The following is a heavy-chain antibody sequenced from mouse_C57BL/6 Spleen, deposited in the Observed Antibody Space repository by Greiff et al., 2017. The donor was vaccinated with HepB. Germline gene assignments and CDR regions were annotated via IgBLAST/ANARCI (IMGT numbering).Heavy chain of an antibody. D-gene: IGHD1-1*01. CDR1: GYTFTSYW. V-gene: IGHV1-7*01. J-gene: IGHJ4*01. CDR2: INPSSGYT. CDR3: ASSYYYGSSHYYAMDY. Sequence: QVQLQQSGAELAKPGASVKLSCKASGYTFTSYWMHWVKQRPGQGLEWIGYINPSSGYTKYNQKFKDKATLSADKSSSTAYMQLSSLTYDDSAVYYCASSYYYGSSHYYAMDYWGQGTSVTVSS.